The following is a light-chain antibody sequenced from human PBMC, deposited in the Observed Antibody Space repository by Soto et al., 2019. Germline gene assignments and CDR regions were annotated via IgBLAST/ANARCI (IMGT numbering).Light chain of an antibody. CDR1: QSVSSSY. CDR2: GTS. V-gene: IGKV3-20*01. Sequence: EIVLTQSPGTLSLSPGERATLSCRASQSVSSSYLAWYQQKPGQAPRHLIYGTSSRATAIPDRFSGSGSGTDFTLTISRLEPEDFAVYYCQQYGSSSWTFGQGTKVDIK. J-gene: IGKJ1*01. CDR3: QQYGSSSWT.